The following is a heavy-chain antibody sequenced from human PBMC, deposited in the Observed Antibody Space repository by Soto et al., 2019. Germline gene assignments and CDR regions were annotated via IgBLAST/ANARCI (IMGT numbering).Heavy chain of an antibody. J-gene: IGHJ6*02. D-gene: IGHD5-12*01. Sequence: EVQLLESGGGLVQPGGSLRLSCVASRFTFSNFVMNWVRQGPGKGLEWVSGISGVGRTYYADSVKGRFTISRDNSNNTLDLQMDSLRAEDTAIYYCSRDRDGYNKIGGYYYGMDVWGQGTTVTVSS. V-gene: IGHV3-23*01. CDR1: RFTFSNFV. CDR2: ISGVGRT. CDR3: SRDRDGYNKIGGYYYGMDV.